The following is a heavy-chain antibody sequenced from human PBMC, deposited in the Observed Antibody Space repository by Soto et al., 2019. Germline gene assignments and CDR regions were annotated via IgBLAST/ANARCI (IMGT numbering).Heavy chain of an antibody. Sequence: PSETLSLTCTVSGGSISSYYWSWIRQPPGKGLEWIGYIYYSGSTNYNPSLKSRVTISVDTSKNQFSLKLSSVTAADTAVYYCAREGRYCSSNSCQWFDPWGQGTLVTVSS. V-gene: IGHV4-59*01. CDR1: GGSISSYY. CDR3: AREGRYCSSNSCQWFDP. D-gene: IGHD2-2*01. J-gene: IGHJ5*02. CDR2: IYYSGST.